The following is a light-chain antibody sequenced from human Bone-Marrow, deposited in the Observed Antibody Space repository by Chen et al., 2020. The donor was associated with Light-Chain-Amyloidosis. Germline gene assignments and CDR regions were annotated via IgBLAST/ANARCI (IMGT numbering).Light chain of an antibody. J-gene: IGLJ2*01. Sequence: SSELTQPPSVSVSPGQPARITCSGDDLPTKYAYWYQQKPGQAPVLVIHRDTERPSGISERFSGSSSGKTATLTISGVQAEDEADYHCQSADSSGTYEVIFGGGTKLTVL. CDR3: QSADSSGTYEVI. CDR2: RDT. CDR1: DLPTKY. V-gene: IGLV3-25*03.